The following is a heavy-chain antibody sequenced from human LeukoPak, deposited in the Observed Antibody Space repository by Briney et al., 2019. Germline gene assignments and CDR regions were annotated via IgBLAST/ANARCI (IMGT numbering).Heavy chain of an antibody. CDR1: GFTFSSYA. V-gene: IGHV3-30-3*01. J-gene: IGHJ6*02. CDR2: ISYDGSNK. CDR3: ARGRSVTRYYYYGMDV. Sequence: PGRSLRLSCAASGFTFSSYAMHWVRQAPGKGLEWVAVISYDGSNKYYADSVKGRFTISRDNSKNTLYLQMNSLRAEDTAVYYCARGRSVTRYYYYGMDVWGQGTTVTVSS. D-gene: IGHD4-17*01.